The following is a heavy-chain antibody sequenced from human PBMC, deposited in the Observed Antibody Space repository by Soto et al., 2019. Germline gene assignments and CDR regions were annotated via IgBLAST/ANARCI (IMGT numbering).Heavy chain of an antibody. D-gene: IGHD6-19*01. CDR2: ISSSSSTI. J-gene: IGHJ6*02. CDR1: GFTFSSYS. Sequence: GGSLRLSCAASGFTFSSYSMNWVRQAPGKRLEWVSYISSSSSTIYYADSVKGRFTISRDNAKNSLYLQMNSLRDEDTAVYYCARDSGYSSGWFSFCGMDVWGQGTTVTVSS. CDR3: ARDSGYSSGWFSFCGMDV. V-gene: IGHV3-48*02.